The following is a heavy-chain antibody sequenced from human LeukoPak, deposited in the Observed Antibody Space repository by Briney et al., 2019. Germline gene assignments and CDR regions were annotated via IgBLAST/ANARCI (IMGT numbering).Heavy chain of an antibody. CDR3: AREGILTGYSDY. J-gene: IGHJ4*02. CDR2: ISSSGSTI. D-gene: IGHD3-9*01. CDR1: GFTFSSYE. Sequence: GGPLRLSCAASGFTFSSYEMNWVRQAPGKGLEWVSYISSSGSTIYYADSVKGRFTISRDNAKNSLYLQINSLRAEDTAVYYCAREGILTGYSDYWGQGTLVTVSS. V-gene: IGHV3-48*03.